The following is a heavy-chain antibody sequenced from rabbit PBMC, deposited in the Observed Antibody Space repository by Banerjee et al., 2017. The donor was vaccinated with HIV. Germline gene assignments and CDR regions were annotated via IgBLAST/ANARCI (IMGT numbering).Heavy chain of an antibody. Sequence: QEQLGGSGGELVKSEGSLTLTCTASGFSLSNKYAMCWVRQAPGKGLEWIGCTWTGSGTTYYASWVNGRFSISKPSSTTMTLQMTSLTAADTATYFCARDYAGYAYIPDLWGPGTLVTVS. V-gene: IGHV1S45*01. CDR2: TWTGSGTT. CDR1: GFSLSNKYA. D-gene: IGHD6-1*01. CDR3: ARDYAGYAYIPDL. J-gene: IGHJ6*01.